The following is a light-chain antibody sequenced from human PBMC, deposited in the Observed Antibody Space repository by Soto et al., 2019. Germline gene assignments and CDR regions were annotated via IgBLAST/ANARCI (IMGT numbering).Light chain of an antibody. Sequence: EIVLTQSPATLSLSPGERVTLSCRASQSVSSYFAWYQQKPGPAPRLLIYDASTRAAGIPARFSGSGSGTDFTLTISSLEPDDFAVYYCQQRSDWPLTFGGGTKVEIK. CDR3: QQRSDWPLT. CDR2: DAS. CDR1: QSVSSY. V-gene: IGKV3-11*01. J-gene: IGKJ4*01.